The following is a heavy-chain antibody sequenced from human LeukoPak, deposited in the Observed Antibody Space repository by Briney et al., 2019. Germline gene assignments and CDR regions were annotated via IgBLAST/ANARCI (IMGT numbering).Heavy chain of an antibody. Sequence: ASVKVSCKASGYTFTGYYMHWVRQAPGQGLECMGWINPNSGDTNYAQKFQGRVTVTRDTSISTAYMELSRLRSDDTAVYYCARVGSSGWYVHPTLDYWGQGTLLTVSS. V-gene: IGHV1-2*02. CDR1: GYTFTGYY. CDR3: ARVGSSGWYVHPTLDY. J-gene: IGHJ4*02. CDR2: INPNSGDT. D-gene: IGHD6-19*01.